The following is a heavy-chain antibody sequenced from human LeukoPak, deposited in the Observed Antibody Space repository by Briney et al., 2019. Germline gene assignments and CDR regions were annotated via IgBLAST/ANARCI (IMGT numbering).Heavy chain of an antibody. J-gene: IGHJ4*02. Sequence: GGSLRLSCAASGFTLSTYWMHWVRQAPGKGPLWVSRINGDGTNTPYADSVKGRFTISRDNAKNTLYLQMNSLRAEDTAVYYCARCNSSGWPDYFDHWGQGSLVIVSS. D-gene: IGHD6-19*01. CDR1: GFTLSTYW. CDR3: ARCNSSGWPDYFDH. V-gene: IGHV3-74*01. CDR2: INGDGTNT.